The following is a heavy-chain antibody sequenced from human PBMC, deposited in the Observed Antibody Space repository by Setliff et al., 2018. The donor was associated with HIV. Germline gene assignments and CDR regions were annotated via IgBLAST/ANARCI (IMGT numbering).Heavy chain of an antibody. J-gene: IGHJ4*02. CDR2: INHRGIA. D-gene: IGHD6-6*01. Sequence: SETLSLTCGVYVGSLRSYYWSWIRQPPGKGLEWIGEINHRGIANSSPSLKSRVTISIDTSKNQFSLRLTSVTAADTALYYCARAQIAAPRPYEYWGQGTLVTVSS. V-gene: IGHV4-34*01. CDR1: VGSLRSYY. CDR3: ARAQIAAPRPYEY.